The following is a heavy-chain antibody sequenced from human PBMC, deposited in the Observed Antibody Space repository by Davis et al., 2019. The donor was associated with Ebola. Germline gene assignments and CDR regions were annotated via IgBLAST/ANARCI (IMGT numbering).Heavy chain of an antibody. V-gene: IGHV1-46*01. CDR2: INPITGGT. CDR1: GYRFTSYY. Sequence: ASVTVSCKASGYRFTSYYMHWVRQAPGQGLEWMGIINPITGGTSYAKNFQVRVNMTRDTSTSTVYMELSSLRSEDTAVYYCAREGGRYYDSSGYVFDIWGQGTMVKVSS. D-gene: IGHD3-22*01. CDR3: AREGGRYYDSSGYVFDI. J-gene: IGHJ3*02.